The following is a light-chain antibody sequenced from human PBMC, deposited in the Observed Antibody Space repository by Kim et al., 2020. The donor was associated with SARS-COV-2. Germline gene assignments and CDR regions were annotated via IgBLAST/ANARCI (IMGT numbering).Light chain of an antibody. V-gene: IGKV3-20*01. J-gene: IGKJ2*01. CDR1: KSVNSRY. Sequence: PGERATPSCRASKSVNSRYLAWYQGKPGQAPRLLIFGASSWATGVPDRFSGSGSGTDFTLTISSLEPEDFAVYYCQQYSTLPYTFGQGTKLEI. CDR3: QQYSTLPYT. CDR2: GAS.